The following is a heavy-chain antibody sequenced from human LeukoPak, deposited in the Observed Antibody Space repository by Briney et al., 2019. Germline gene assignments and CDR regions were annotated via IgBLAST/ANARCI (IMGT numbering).Heavy chain of an antibody. CDR1: GFTFSSYG. CDR2: ISGSGGST. V-gene: IGHV3-23*01. J-gene: IGHJ6*03. Sequence: QAGGSLRLSCAASGFTFSSYGMSWVRQAPGKGLEWVSAISGSGGSTYYADSVKGRFTISRDNAKNTLYLQINSLRVEDTAAYYCARAVNWGSDSYYYMDVWGKGTTVTVSS. CDR3: ARAVNWGSDSYYYMDV. D-gene: IGHD7-27*01.